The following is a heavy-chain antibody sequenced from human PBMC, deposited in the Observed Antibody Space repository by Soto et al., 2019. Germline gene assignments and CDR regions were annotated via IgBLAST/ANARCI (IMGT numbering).Heavy chain of an antibody. CDR2: ISGSGGST. CDR3: AKVPPPNYDSSGRQGY. CDR1: GFTFSSYA. V-gene: IGHV3-23*01. Sequence: EVQLLESGGGLVQPGGSLRLSCAASGFTFSSYAMSWVRQAPGKGLEWVSAISGSGGSTYYADSVKGRFTISRDNSKNTLYLQMNSLRAEDTAVYYCAKVPPPNYDSSGRQGYWGQGTLVTVSS. D-gene: IGHD3-22*01. J-gene: IGHJ4*02.